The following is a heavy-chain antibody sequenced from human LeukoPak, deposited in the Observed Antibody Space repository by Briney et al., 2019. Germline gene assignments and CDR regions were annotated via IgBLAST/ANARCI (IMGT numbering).Heavy chain of an antibody. CDR2: IYYSGST. D-gene: IGHD4-17*01. J-gene: IGHJ6*02. V-gene: IGHV4-61*01. CDR3: ARDSRGDYADYYYYGMDV. CDR1: GGSVGSGSYY. Sequence: PSETLSLTCTVSGGSVGSGSYYWSWIRQPPGKGLEWIVYIYYSGSTNYNPSLKSRVTISVDTSKNQFSLKLSSVTAADTAVYYCARDSRGDYADYYYYGMDVWGQGTTVTVSS.